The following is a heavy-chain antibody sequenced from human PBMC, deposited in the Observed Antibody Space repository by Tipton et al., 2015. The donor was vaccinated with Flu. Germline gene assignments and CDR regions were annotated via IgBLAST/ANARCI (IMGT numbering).Heavy chain of an antibody. J-gene: IGHJ3*02. V-gene: IGHV3-11*04. CDR3: ARDMGYCSGGSCYPDAFDI. CDR1: GGSVGSPYC. CDR2: ISSSGSTV. Sequence: SLRLSCSVSGGSVGSPYCWGWIRQAPGKGLEWVSHISSSGSTVYYADTVKGRFTISRDNAKNSLYLQMNSLRAEDTAVYYCARDMGYCSGGSCYPDAFDIWGQVTMVTVSS. D-gene: IGHD2-15*01.